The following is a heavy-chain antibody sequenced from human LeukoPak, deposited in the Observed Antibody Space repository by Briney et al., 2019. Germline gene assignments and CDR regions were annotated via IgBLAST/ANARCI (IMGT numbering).Heavy chain of an antibody. Sequence: PGGSLRLSCAASGFTFSSYAMSWVRQAPGKGLEWVSVISGSGGSTYYADSVKGRFTISRDNSKNTLYLQMNSLRAEDTAVYYCAKDLAGEDYYGSGSYYNSRVYYYYYGMDVWGQGTTVTVSS. CDR1: GFTFSSYA. D-gene: IGHD3-10*01. CDR2: ISGSGGST. V-gene: IGHV3-23*01. CDR3: AKDLAGEDYYGSGSYYNSRVYYYYYGMDV. J-gene: IGHJ6*02.